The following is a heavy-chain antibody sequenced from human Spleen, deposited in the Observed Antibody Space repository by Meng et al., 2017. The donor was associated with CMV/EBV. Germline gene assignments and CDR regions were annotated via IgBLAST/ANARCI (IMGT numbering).Heavy chain of an antibody. Sequence: SVKVSCKASGGTFSSYAFSWVRQAPGQGLEWMGGIIPIFGTANYAQKFQGRVTITTDESTSTAYMELSSLRSEDTAVYYCASVYCSGGSCYSRNYYYYGMDVWGQGTTVTVSS. D-gene: IGHD2-15*01. V-gene: IGHV1-69*05. CDR2: IIPIFGTA. CDR3: ASVYCSGGSCYSRNYYYYGMDV. CDR1: GGTFSSYA. J-gene: IGHJ6*02.